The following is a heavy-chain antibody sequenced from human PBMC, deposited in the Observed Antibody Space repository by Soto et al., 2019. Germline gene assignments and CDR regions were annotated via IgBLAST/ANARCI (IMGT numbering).Heavy chain of an antibody. V-gene: IGHV3-11*01. Sequence: TGGSLRLSCAASGVTFSDYYMSWIRQAPGKGLEWVSYISSSGSTIYYADSVKGRFTISRDNAKNSLYLQMNSLRAEDTAVYYCARVPTTERGYSYGMALYYFDYWGQGTLVTVSS. CDR1: GVTFSDYY. J-gene: IGHJ4*02. CDR2: ISSSGSTI. D-gene: IGHD5-18*01. CDR3: ARVPTTERGYSYGMALYYFDY.